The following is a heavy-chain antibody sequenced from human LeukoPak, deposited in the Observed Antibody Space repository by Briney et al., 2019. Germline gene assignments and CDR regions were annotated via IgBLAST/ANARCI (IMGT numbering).Heavy chain of an antibody. CDR2: IIPIFGTA. V-gene: IGHV1-69*13. J-gene: IGHJ3*02. D-gene: IGHD2-2*01. Sequence: SVKVSCKASGGTFSSYAISWVRQAPGQGLEWMGGIIPIFGTANYAQKFQGRVTITADESTSTAYMELSSLRSGDTAVYYCASLSVVPAAQGAFDIWGQGTMVTVSS. CDR1: GGTFSSYA. CDR3: ASLSVVPAAQGAFDI.